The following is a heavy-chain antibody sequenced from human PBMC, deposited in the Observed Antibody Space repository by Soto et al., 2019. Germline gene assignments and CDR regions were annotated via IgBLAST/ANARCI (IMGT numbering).Heavy chain of an antibody. D-gene: IGHD6-6*01. CDR3: AKEYNSPSAGFDP. J-gene: IGHJ5*02. CDR1: GYTFTDYY. Sequence: QVQLVQSGAEVKKPGASVKVSCKASGYTFTDYYIHWVRQAPGQGLGWRGWINLNSGNTNYVKNFQGRVTMTRGTSINTAYMELSRLRSHDTAVYYCAKEYNSPSAGFDPWGQGTVVTVSS. V-gene: IGHV1-2*02. CDR2: INLNSGNT.